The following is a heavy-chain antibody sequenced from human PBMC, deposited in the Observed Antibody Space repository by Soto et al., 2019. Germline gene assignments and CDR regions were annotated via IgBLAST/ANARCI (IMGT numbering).Heavy chain of an antibody. CDR2: IITLFGTA. CDR3: AREVGYGDFSAALLD. V-gene: IGHV1-69*01. Sequence: VQLMQSGDEVKQPGSSVKVSCKASGGTFSSHSINWVRQAPGQGLEWMGGIITLFGTANYAQNFQGRVTITADQSTSTAYMELNSLRSDDTAVYYCAREVGYGDFSAALLDWGQGTLVTVSS. D-gene: IGHD4-17*01. CDR1: GGTFSSHS. J-gene: IGHJ4*02.